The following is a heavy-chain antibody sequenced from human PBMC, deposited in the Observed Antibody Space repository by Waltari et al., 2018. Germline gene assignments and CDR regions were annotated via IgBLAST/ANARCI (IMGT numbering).Heavy chain of an antibody. CDR1: GFSFTNYG. CDR2: IWYDGSKK. V-gene: IGHV3-33*01. D-gene: IGHD1-26*01. Sequence: QEKLVESGGGVVQSGRSLKLSCEASGFSFTNYGMHWVRQAPGKGLGWVEIIWYDGSKKYYADAVKGRFDISRDNSRNTLYLQMDSLRAEDTAVYFCARDQYGESFYYAMNVWGQGTAVTVSS. J-gene: IGHJ6*02. CDR3: ARDQYGESFYYAMNV.